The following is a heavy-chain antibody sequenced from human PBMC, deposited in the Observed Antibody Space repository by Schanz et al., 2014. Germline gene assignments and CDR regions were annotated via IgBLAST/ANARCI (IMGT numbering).Heavy chain of an antibody. J-gene: IGHJ4*02. V-gene: IGHV3-30*03. D-gene: IGHD3-3*01. CDR2: ISYDGSDK. CDR1: GLLFSYYY. CDR3: ARGVRIDY. Sequence: VQLVESGGGLVRPGGSLRLSCAASGLLFSYYYMSGVRQAPGKGLEWLAVISYDGSDKFHADSVKGRFTISRDNAKNSLYLQMNSLTAEDTAVYYCARGVRIDYWGQGTLVTVSS.